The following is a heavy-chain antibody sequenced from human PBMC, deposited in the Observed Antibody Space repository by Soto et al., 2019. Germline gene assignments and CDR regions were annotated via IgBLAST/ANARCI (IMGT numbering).Heavy chain of an antibody. D-gene: IGHD1-26*01. J-gene: IGHJ6*02. V-gene: IGHV3-23*01. Sequence: EVQLLESGGGLVQPGGSLRLSCAASGFTFSSYAMSWVRQAPGKGLEWVSAISGSGGSTYYADSVKGRFTISRDNSKNALYLQMNSLKAEDTAVYCCAKGVREWELLDGMDVWGQGTTVTVSS. CDR2: ISGSGGST. CDR3: AKGVREWELLDGMDV. CDR1: GFTFSSYA.